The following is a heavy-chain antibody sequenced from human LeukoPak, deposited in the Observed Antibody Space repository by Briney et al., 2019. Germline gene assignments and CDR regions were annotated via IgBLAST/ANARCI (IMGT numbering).Heavy chain of an antibody. D-gene: IGHD3-9*01. CDR2: IGYDGRNK. Sequence: GGSLRLSCAASGFTFSSYGIHWVRQAPGKGLEWVGVIGYDGRNKFYADSVKGRFTISRDNSKNTLYLQMNSLRTEDSAVYYCARDDILADENCFDIWGQGTMVTVSS. CDR1: GFTFSSYG. CDR3: ARDDILADENCFDI. V-gene: IGHV3-33*01. J-gene: IGHJ3*02.